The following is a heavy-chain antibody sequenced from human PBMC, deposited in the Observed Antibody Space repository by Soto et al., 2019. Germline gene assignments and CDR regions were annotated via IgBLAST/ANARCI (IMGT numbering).Heavy chain of an antibody. J-gene: IGHJ4*02. D-gene: IGHD3-16*01. Sequence: SGPTLVNPTQTLTLTCTFSGFSLSSTRMAVGWIRQPPGKALEWLALIYWDDDKRYSPFLKSRLTITKDTSKNQVVLTMTNMDPVDTATYYCAHSLGFVYDYVWGSPLYYFDYWGQGTLVTVSS. V-gene: IGHV2-5*02. CDR2: IYWDDDK. CDR3: AHSLGFVYDYVWGSPLYYFDY. CDR1: GFSLSSTRMA.